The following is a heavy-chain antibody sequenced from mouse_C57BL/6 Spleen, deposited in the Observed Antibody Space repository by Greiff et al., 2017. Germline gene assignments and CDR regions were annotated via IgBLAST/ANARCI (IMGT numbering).Heavy chain of an antibody. D-gene: IGHD2-1*01. Sequence: DVHLVESGGGLVQPKGSLKLSCAASGFTFNTYAMHWVRQAPGKGLEWVARIRSKSSNYATYYADSVKDRFTISRDDSQSMLYLQMNNLKTEDTAMYYCVRDRGYGTPYYAMDYWGQGTSVTVSS. CDR3: VRDRGYGTPYYAMDY. V-gene: IGHV10-3*01. CDR1: GFTFNTYA. J-gene: IGHJ4*01. CDR2: IRSKSSNYAT.